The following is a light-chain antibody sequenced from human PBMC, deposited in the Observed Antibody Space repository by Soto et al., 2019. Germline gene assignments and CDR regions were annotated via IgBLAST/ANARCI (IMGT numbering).Light chain of an antibody. Sequence: QSALTQPASVSGSPGQSITISCTGTSSDVGGYKYVSWYQQHPGKAPKLIIYDVSNRPSGVFNRFSGSKSGNTASLTISGLQDEDEADYFCSSYRSTNTVVFGGGTKLTVL. CDR1: SSDVGGYKY. J-gene: IGLJ2*01. CDR3: SSYRSTNTVV. CDR2: DVS. V-gene: IGLV2-14*01.